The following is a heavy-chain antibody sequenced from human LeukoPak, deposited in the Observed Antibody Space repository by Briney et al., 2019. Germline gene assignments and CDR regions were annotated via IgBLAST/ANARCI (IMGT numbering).Heavy chain of an antibody. CDR3: ARSLFRFLEWSYRSYYYYMDV. V-gene: IGHV1-69*06. Sequence: SVKVSCKASGGTFSSYAISWVRQAPGQGLEWMGGIIPIFGTVNYAQKFQGRVTITADKSTSTAYMELSSLRSEDTAVYYCARSLFRFLEWSYRSYYYYMDVWGKGTTVTVSS. J-gene: IGHJ6*03. CDR1: GGTFSSYA. CDR2: IIPIFGTV. D-gene: IGHD3-3*01.